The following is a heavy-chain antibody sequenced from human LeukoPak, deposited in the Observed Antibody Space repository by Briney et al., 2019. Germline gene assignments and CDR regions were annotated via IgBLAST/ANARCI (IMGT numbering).Heavy chain of an antibody. J-gene: IGHJ4*02. D-gene: IGHD4-17*01. CDR2: ISGSGGST. CDR3: AKSTTVTTGMYY. CDR1: GFTFSSYV. Sequence: SGGSLRLSCAASGFTFSSYVMSWVRQAPGKGLEWVTAISGSGGSTYYADSVKGRFTISRDNSKNTLYLQMNSLRAEDTAVYYCAKSTTVTTGMYYWGQGTLVTVSS. V-gene: IGHV3-23*01.